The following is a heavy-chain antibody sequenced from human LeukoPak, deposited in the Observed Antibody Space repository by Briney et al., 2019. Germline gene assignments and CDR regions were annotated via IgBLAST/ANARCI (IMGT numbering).Heavy chain of an antibody. CDR2: ISGSGGST. D-gene: IGHD3-22*01. J-gene: IGHJ4*02. CDR3: AGPLHYYDSSGAKEDY. Sequence: GGSLRLSCAASGFTFSIHSMNWVRQAPGKGLEWVSAISGSGGSTYYADSVKGRFTISRDNSKNTLYLQMNSLRAEDTAVYYCAGPLHYYDSSGAKEDYWGQGTLVTVSS. V-gene: IGHV3-23*01. CDR1: GFTFSIHS.